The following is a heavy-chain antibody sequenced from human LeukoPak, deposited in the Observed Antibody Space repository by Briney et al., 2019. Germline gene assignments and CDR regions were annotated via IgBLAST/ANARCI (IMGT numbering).Heavy chain of an antibody. CDR1: GFTFSSYS. CDR2: ISSSSSYI. D-gene: IGHD6-13*01. CDR3: ARWSAAAGSNWFDP. Sequence: GGSLRLSCAASGFTFSSYSMNWVRQAPGKGLEWVSSISSSSSYIYYADSVKGRFTISRDNAKNSLYLQMNSLRAEDTAVYYCARWSAAAGSNWFDPWGQGTLVTVSS. V-gene: IGHV3-21*01. J-gene: IGHJ5*02.